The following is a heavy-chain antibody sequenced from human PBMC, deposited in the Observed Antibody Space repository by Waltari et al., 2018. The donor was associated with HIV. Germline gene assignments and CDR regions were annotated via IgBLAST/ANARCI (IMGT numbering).Heavy chain of an antibody. CDR2: IYSGGNT. Sequence: VQLVHSAGGVLTTGASIGHYCAASGFTAMRQHQGCLRQPPRQAPGKGLEWVSVIYSGGNTYYSDSVKGRFTISRDNSKNTLYLQLNSLRAEDSAVYYCARDLGSSSWYNYYYGMDVWGQGTTVTVSS. J-gene: IGHJ6*02. V-gene: IGHV3-53*01. D-gene: IGHD6-13*01. CDR1: GFTAMRQH. CDR3: ARDLGSSSWYNYYYGMDV.